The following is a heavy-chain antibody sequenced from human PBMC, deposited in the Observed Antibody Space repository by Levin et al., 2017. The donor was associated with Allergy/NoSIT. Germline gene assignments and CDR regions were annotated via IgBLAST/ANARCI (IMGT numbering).Heavy chain of an antibody. V-gene: IGHV4-34*01. J-gene: IGHJ6*02. CDR2: INHSGST. CDR3: ATIAVRPWGHQPYYYYYYGMDV. D-gene: IGHD6-19*01. Sequence: PSETLSLTCAVYGGSFSGYYWSWIRQPPGKGLEWIGEINHSGSTNYNPSLKSRVTISVDTSKNQFSLKLSSVTAADTAVYYCATIAVRPWGHQPYYYYYYGMDVWGQGTTVTVSS. CDR1: GGSFSGYY.